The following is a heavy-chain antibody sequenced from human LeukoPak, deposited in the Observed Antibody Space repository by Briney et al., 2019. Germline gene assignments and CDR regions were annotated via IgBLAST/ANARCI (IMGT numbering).Heavy chain of an antibody. Sequence: GGSLRLSCAASGFTFSSYWMSWVRQAPGKGLEWVSYIISSGSTIYYADSVKGRFTISRDNAKNSLYLQMNSLRAEDTAVYYCARGRDWFDPWGQGTLVTVSS. V-gene: IGHV3-48*04. CDR2: IISSGSTI. J-gene: IGHJ5*02. CDR1: GFTFSSYW. CDR3: ARGRDWFDP.